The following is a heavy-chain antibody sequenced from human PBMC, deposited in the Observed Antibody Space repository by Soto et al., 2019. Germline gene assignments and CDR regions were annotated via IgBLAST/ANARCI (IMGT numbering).Heavy chain of an antibody. CDR2: INAGNGNT. J-gene: IGHJ5*02. V-gene: IGHV1-3*01. CDR1: GYTFTSYA. CDR3: ARGGYDFWSGYYTDNWFDP. Sequence: QVPLVQSGAEVKKPGASVKVSCKASGYTFTSYAMHWVRQAPGQRLEWMGWINAGNGNTKYSQKFQGRVTITRDTSASTAYMELSSLRSEDTAVYYCARGGYDFWSGYYTDNWFDPWGQGTLVTVSS. D-gene: IGHD3-3*01.